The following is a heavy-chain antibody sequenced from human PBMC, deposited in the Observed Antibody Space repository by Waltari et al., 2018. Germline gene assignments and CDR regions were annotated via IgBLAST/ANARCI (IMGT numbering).Heavy chain of an antibody. V-gene: IGHV3-49*04. CDR1: GFTLGEYA. J-gene: IGHJ3*02. D-gene: IGHD3-3*01. CDR2: VRSKTYGGTA. CDR3: ARLAYFDIWSEADVFDI. Sequence: EVQLVESGGGLVQPGRSLSRSCTASGFTLGEYAMGWVLQVPGTGLQWVGFVRSKTYGGTAVYATSVKGRITISRDDSKNIAYLQMDSLKIDDTAVYYCARLAYFDIWSEADVFDIWGQGTMVTVSS.